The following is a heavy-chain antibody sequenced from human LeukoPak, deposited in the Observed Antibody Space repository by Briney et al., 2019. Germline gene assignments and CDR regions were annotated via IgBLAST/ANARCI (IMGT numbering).Heavy chain of an antibody. CDR2: IYTSGTT. V-gene: IGHV3-66*01. CDR3: ARAKVAGYYGSEENWFDP. J-gene: IGHJ5*02. D-gene: IGHD3-10*01. Sequence: PGGSLRLSCAASGFTVSTNYMSWVRQAPGKGLEWVSVIYTSGTTYYADSVKGRFTISRDNSKNTLYLQMSSLRAEDTAVYYCARAKVAGYYGSEENWFDPWGQGTLVTVSS. CDR1: GFTVSTNY.